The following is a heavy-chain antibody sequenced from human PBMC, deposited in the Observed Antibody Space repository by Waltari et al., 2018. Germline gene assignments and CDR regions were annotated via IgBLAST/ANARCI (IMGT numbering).Heavy chain of an antibody. CDR1: GFTVSSSH. CDR2: LYTSDGT. J-gene: IGHJ4*02. Sequence: EVQLVESGGGLIQPGGCLRLSCAASGFTVSSSHMRWVRQAPGKGLEWVSVLYTSDGTYYADSVRGRFTISRDNAKNTLYLQMNSLRAEDTALYYCAREQRTYYFDYWGQGTLVTVSS. D-gene: IGHD6-25*01. V-gene: IGHV3-53*01. CDR3: AREQRTYYFDY.